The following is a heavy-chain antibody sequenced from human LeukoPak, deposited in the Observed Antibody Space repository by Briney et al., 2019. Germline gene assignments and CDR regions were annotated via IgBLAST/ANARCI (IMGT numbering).Heavy chain of an antibody. J-gene: IGHJ4*02. CDR3: AKDSRGYQDYFDY. D-gene: IGHD3-22*01. CDR2: INPGGGNT. CDR1: GYTFTNYY. Sequence: ASVKVSCKASGYTFTNYYMHWVRQAPGQGLEWMGLINPGGGNTNYAQNFQGGVTMTRDTSTGTVYMELNSLRAEDTAVYYCAKDSRGYQDYFDYWGQGTLVTVSS. V-gene: IGHV1-46*01.